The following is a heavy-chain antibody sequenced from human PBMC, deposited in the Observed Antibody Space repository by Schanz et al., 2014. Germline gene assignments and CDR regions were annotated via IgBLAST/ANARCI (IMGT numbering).Heavy chain of an antibody. V-gene: IGHV1-69*02. CDR2: IVPIAGIT. Sequence: QVQLVQSGAEVKKPGSSVKVSCKASGGTFSTYTISWVRQAPGQGLEWMGRIVPIAGITNYAQRFQGRVTITADTSTNTAYMELSSLRSDDTAVYYCARGRTFDYWGQGTLVTVSS. J-gene: IGHJ4*02. CDR1: GGTFSTYT. CDR3: ARGRTFDY.